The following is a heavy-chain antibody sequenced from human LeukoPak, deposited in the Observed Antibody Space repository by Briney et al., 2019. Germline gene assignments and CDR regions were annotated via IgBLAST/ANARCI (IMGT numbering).Heavy chain of an antibody. J-gene: IGHJ3*02. V-gene: IGHV4-59*08. Sequence: SETLSLTCTVSGGSISRYYWSWIRQPPGKGLEWIGYIYNSGSTNYNPSLKSRVTISGDTSKNQFSLRLSSVTAADTAVYYCARPYNSGWYGAFDIWGRGTMVTVSS. CDR2: IYNSGST. CDR1: GGSISRYY. D-gene: IGHD6-19*01. CDR3: ARPYNSGWYGAFDI.